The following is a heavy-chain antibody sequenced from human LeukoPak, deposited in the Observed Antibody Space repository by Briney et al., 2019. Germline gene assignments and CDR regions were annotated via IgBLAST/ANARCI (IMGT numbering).Heavy chain of an antibody. CDR1: GGTFSSHI. CDR2: ILVGHDIA. Sequence: ASVKVSCKASGGTFSSHIINWVRQAPGQGLEWMGKILVGHDIAMSAQTFQGRVTITADKATSTVYMELTSLRSEDTAVYYCARVSSHSDSSHRDYWGQGTLVTVSS. V-gene: IGHV1-69*02. CDR3: ARVSSHSDSSHRDY. D-gene: IGHD6-13*01. J-gene: IGHJ4*02.